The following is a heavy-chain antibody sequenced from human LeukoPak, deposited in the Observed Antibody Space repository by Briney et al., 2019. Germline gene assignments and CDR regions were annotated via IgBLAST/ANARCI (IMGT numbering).Heavy chain of an antibody. D-gene: IGHD6-19*01. Sequence: SETLSLTCIVSGGSISSYFWRWIRPPPGKGLAWIGYIYYSGSTNYNPSLKSRVTISVDTSKNQFSLKLSSVTAADTAVYYCARVAAPDAFDIWGQGTMVTVSS. J-gene: IGHJ3*02. V-gene: IGHV4-59*01. CDR1: GGSISSYF. CDR3: ARVAAPDAFDI. CDR2: IYYSGST.